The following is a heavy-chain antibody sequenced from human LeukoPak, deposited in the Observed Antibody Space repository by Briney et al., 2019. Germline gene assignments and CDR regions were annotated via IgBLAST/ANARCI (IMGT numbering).Heavy chain of an antibody. J-gene: IGHJ3*02. V-gene: IGHV4-30-2*01. CDR3: ARHLYYYDSSAHPEAFDI. D-gene: IGHD3-22*01. CDR2: IYHSGST. CDR1: GDSISSGGFS. Sequence: SETLSLTCAVSGDSISSGGFSWNWIRQPPGRGLEWIGHIYHSGSTSYNPSLKSRVTISVDKSKNQFSLKVSSVTAADTAVYYCARHLYYYDSSAHPEAFDIWGQGTMVTVSS.